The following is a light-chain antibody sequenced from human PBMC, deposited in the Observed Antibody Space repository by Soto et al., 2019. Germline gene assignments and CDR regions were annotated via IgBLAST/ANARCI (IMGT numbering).Light chain of an antibody. CDR1: RSNIGNTY. J-gene: IGLJ3*02. Sequence: QSVLTQPPSVSAAPGQNVTISCSGSRSNIGNTYVSWYQQVPGTAPRLLIYDNNKRPSGIPDRFSGSKPGTSATLAITGLQTGDEADYYCGTWESNQGVFGGGTKLTVL. CDR3: GTWESNQGV. CDR2: DNN. V-gene: IGLV1-51*01.